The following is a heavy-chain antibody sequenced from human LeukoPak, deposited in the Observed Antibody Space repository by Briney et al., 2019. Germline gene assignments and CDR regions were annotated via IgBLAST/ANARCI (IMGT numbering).Heavy chain of an antibody. Sequence: PSQPLSLTCTVSGGSISSGSYYWSWIRQPTGKGPEWIGRIYTSGSTNYNPSLKSRVTISVDTSKNQFSLKLSSVTAADTAVYYCARGHYYYSSGYYAVFDYRGQGTLVTVSS. CDR1: GGSISSGSYY. CDR3: ARGHYYYSSGYYAVFDY. D-gene: IGHD3-22*01. CDR2: IYTSGST. V-gene: IGHV4-61*02. J-gene: IGHJ4*02.